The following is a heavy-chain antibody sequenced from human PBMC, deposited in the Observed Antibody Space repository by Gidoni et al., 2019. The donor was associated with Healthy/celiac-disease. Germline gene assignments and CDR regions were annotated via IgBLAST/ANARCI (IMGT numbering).Heavy chain of an antibody. CDR2: IYYSGST. CDR1: GGSISSYY. D-gene: IGHD2-15*01. V-gene: IGHV4-59*01. J-gene: IGHJ6*02. CDR3: ARDGIGCSGGSCYPHYYYGMDV. Sequence: QVQLQESGPGLVKPSETLSLPCTVSGGSISSYYWSWIRQPPGKGLEWIGYIYYSGSTNYNPSLKSRVTISVDTSKNQFSLKLSSVTAADTAVYYCARDGIGCSGGSCYPHYYYGMDVWGQGTTVTVSS.